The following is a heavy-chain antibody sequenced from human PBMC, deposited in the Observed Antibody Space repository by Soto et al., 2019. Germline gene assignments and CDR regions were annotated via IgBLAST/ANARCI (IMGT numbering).Heavy chain of an antibody. Sequence: SETLSLTCDGYGGSFSGFYWAWIRQPPGKGLEWSGEMNRSGDIKYNPSLKSRVTISADKSKNQFSLTLTSVTAADTGLYYCARWASYWGQGTKVPVSS. CDR3: ARWASY. CDR2: MNRSGDI. CDR1: GGSFSGFY. J-gene: IGHJ4*02. V-gene: IGHV4-34*01.